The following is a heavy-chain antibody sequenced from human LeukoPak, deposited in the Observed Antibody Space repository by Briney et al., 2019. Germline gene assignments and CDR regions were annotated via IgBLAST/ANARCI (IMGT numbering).Heavy chain of an antibody. J-gene: IGHJ5*02. CDR1: GYRCTSYW. Sequence: GESLKISCKGSGYRCTSYWIGWVRQMPGKGLELMGIIYSGDSDTKYSPSLQGQVTMSVDKSINTAYLQWSSLKASDSAIYYCARLAGNNWLDPWGQGTLVTVSS. CDR3: ARLAGNNWLDP. V-gene: IGHV5-51*01. CDR2: IYSGDSDT.